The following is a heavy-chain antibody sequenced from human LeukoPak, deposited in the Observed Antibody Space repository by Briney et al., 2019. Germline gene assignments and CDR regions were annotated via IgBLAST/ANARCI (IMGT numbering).Heavy chain of an antibody. J-gene: IGHJ4*02. CDR3: ARDSAYGLDY. D-gene: IGHD4-17*01. CDR1: GFTFRGYW. Sequence: PGGSLRLSCAASGFTFRGYWMHWVRQAPGEGLVWVSRIDTDGSTITYADSVKGRFTISRDNAKNTLYLQMNSLRVEDTSVYYCARDSAYGLDYWGQGTLVTVSS. CDR2: IDTDGSTI. V-gene: IGHV3-74*01.